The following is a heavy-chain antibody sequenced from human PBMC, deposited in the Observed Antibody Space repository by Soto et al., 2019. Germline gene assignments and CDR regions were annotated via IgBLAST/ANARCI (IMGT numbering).Heavy chain of an antibody. Sequence: GEALKISCKGSGYSFDGYWITWVRQKPGKGLEWMGRIDPSDSQTYYSPSFRGHVTISVTKSITTVFLQWSSLRASDTAMYYCARHVWSGYDSRVLDYYYGMYGSGQGNTVTVS. V-gene: IGHV5-10-1*01. CDR2: IDPSDSQT. J-gene: IGHJ6*02. CDR1: GYSFDGYW. D-gene: IGHD3-3*01. CDR3: ARHVWSGYDSRVLDYYYGMYG.